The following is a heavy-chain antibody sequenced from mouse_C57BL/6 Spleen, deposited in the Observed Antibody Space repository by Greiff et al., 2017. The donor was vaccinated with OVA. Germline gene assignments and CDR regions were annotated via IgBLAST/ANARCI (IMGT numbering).Heavy chain of an antibody. D-gene: IGHD1-1*01. J-gene: IGHJ2*01. CDR1: GFTFSSYA. V-gene: IGHV5-9-1*02. CDR3: TREDGSSSYFDY. Sequence: EVKVVESGEGLVKPGGSLKLSCAASGFTFSSYAMSWVRQTPEKRLEWVAYISSGGDYIYYADTVKGRFTISRDNARNTLYLQMSSLKSEDTAMYYCTREDGSSSYFDYWGQGTTLTVSS. CDR2: ISSGGDYI.